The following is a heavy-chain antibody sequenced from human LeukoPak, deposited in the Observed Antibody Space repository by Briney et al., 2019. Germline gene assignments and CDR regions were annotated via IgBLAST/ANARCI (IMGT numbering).Heavy chain of an antibody. J-gene: IGHJ4*02. D-gene: IGHD3-16*01. Sequence: PSETLSLTCTVSGGSISSRPYYWGWGRQSPGKGLEWIGAISYSGTTYYNPSRKGRVTISLDTSKNQFSLKLSSVTAADTAVYYCARDKFSRIMITFGGVPRFDYWGQGTLVTVSS. V-gene: IGHV4-39*07. CDR1: GGSISSRPYY. CDR2: ISYSGTT. CDR3: ARDKFSRIMITFGGVPRFDY.